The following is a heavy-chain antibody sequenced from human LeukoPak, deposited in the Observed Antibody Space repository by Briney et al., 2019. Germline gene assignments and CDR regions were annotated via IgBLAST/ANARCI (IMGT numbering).Heavy chain of an antibody. D-gene: IGHD1-1*01. Sequence: GGSLRLSCAASGFTFCTYGMHWVRQAPGKGLEWVAVIRYDGSNKYYVDSVKGRFTISRDNSKNTLYLQMNSLRAEDTGVYFCAREYTHNWFDPWGQGTLVTVSS. CDR1: GFTFCTYG. CDR2: IRYDGSNK. V-gene: IGHV3-33*01. CDR3: AREYTHNWFDP. J-gene: IGHJ5*02.